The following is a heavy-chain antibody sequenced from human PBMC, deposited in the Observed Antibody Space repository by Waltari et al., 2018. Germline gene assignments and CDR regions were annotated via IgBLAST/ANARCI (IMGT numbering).Heavy chain of an antibody. CDR3: ARYSGNYGGFDY. D-gene: IGHD1-26*01. CDR1: GFPFSISW. CDR2: INRDGSEK. V-gene: IGHV3-7*01. Sequence: EVQLVESGGGLVQPGGSLRLSCAAPGFPFSISWMSWVRQAPGKGLEWVANINRDGSEKYYVDSVKGRFTISRDNAKNSLYLQMNSLRADDTAVYYCARYSGNYGGFDYWGQGTLVTVSS. J-gene: IGHJ4*02.